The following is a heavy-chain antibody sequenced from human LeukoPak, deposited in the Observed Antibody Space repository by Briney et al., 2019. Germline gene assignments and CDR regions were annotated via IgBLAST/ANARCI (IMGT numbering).Heavy chain of an antibody. Sequence: ASVKVSCKASGYTFTSYDINWVRQATGQGLEWMGWMNPNSGNTGYAQKFQGRVTMTRNTSISTAYMELSSLRSEDTAVYYCARGVRGAAYYYYYGMDVWDQGTTVTVSS. CDR1: GYTFTSYD. CDR3: ARGVRGAAYYYYYGMDV. D-gene: IGHD3-10*01. CDR2: MNPNSGNT. J-gene: IGHJ6*02. V-gene: IGHV1-8*01.